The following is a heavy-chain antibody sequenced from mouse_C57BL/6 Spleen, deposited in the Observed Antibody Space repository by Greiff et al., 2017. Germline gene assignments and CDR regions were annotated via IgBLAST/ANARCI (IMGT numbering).Heavy chain of an antibody. CDR1: GYTFTTYP. CDR3: ARRDDYDGGTYAMDY. Sequence: VQVVESGAELVKPGASVKMSCKASGYTFTTYPIEWMKQNHGKSLEWIGNFHPYNDDTKYNEKFKGKATLTVEKSSSTVYLELSRLTSDDSAVYYCARRDDYDGGTYAMDYWGQGTSVTVSS. J-gene: IGHJ4*01. CDR2: FHPYNDDT. V-gene: IGHV1-47*01. D-gene: IGHD2-4*01.